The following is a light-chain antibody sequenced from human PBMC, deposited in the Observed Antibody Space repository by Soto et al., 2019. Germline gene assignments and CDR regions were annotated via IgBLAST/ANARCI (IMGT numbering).Light chain of an antibody. CDR3: QQDHNLPPCT. J-gene: IGKJ3*01. Sequence: DIQMTQSPSSLSASVGARVSITCQASQDIRNYLRWFQQKPGRAPKLLIYGASNLETGVPSRFRGSGYGTDFTFTISSLQPEDIATYYCQQDHNLPPCTFGPGTKVDIK. V-gene: IGKV1-33*01. CDR1: QDIRNY. CDR2: GAS.